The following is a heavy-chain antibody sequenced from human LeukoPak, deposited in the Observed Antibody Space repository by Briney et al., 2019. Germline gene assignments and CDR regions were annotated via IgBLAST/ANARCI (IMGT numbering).Heavy chain of an antibody. J-gene: IGHJ4*02. CDR2: IGGGGENT. CDR1: GFSFSSYA. D-gene: IGHD7-27*01. Sequence: GGSLRLSCAGSGFSFSSYALSWVRQAPGKALEWVSTIGGGGENTYYADSVKGRFIISRDNSKNTFYLQMNSRRAEDTAVYYCARDAGDRGGFDYWGQGTLVTVSS. CDR3: ARDAGDRGGFDY. V-gene: IGHV3-23*01.